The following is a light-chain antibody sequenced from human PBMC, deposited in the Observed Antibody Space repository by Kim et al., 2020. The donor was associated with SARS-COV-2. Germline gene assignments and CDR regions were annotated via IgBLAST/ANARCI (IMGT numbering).Light chain of an antibody. V-gene: IGKV1-17*03. CDR1: QGISNY. Sequence: DIQMTQSPSAMSASVGDRVSITCRASQGISNYLAWFKQKPGKVPKRLIYVASNLQSGVPSRFSGSGSGTEFTLTISSLQPEDFAIYSCLQYNDYPRTFGQGTKVDIK. J-gene: IGKJ1*01. CDR2: VAS. CDR3: LQYNDYPRT.